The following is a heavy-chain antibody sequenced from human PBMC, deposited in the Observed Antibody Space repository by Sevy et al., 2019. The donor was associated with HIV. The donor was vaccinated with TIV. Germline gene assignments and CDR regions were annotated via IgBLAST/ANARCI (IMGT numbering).Heavy chain of an antibody. J-gene: IGHJ4*02. D-gene: IGHD2-15*01. CDR2: IYPGDSDT. CDR3: ARFYGRYCSGGSCPTVDYFDY. V-gene: IGHV5-51*01. CDR1: GYCFTSYW. Sequence: GESLKISCKGSGYCFTSYWIGWVRQMPGKGLEWMGIIYPGDSDTRYSPSFQGQVTISADKSISTAYLQWSSLKASDTAMYYCARFYGRYCSGGSCPTVDYFDYWGQGTLVTVSS.